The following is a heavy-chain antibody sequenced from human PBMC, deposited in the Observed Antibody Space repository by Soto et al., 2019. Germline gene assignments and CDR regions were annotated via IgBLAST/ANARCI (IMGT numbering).Heavy chain of an antibody. Sequence: SETLSLTCTVSGGSISSGGYYWSWIRQHPGKGLEWIGYIYYSGSTYYNPSLKSRVTISVDTSKNQFSLKLSSVTAADTAMYYCATSPATGTSRYFDYWGRGTLVTVSS. CDR3: ATSPATGTSRYFDY. CDR2: IYYSGST. J-gene: IGHJ4*02. D-gene: IGHD1-7*01. CDR1: GGSISSGGYY. V-gene: IGHV4-31*03.